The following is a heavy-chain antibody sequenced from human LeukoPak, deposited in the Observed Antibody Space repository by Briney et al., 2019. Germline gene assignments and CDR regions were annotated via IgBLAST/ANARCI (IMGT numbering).Heavy chain of an antibody. D-gene: IGHD3-3*01. Sequence: SVKVSCKASGGTFISYTISWVRQAPGQGLEWMGSIIPILGIANYAQKFQGRVTITADKSTSTAYMELSSLRSEDTAVYYCARGRSPYYDFWSGYSYWGQGTLVTVSS. CDR2: IIPILGIA. CDR3: ARGRSPYYDFWSGYSY. CDR1: GGTFISYT. V-gene: IGHV1-69*02. J-gene: IGHJ4*02.